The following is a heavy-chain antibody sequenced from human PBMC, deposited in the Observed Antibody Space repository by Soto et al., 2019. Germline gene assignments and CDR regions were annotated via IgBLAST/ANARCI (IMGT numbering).Heavy chain of an antibody. CDR1: GFTFSSYA. J-gene: IGHJ4*02. D-gene: IGHD6-13*01. Sequence: EVQLLESGGGLVQPGGSLRLSCAASGFTFSSYAMSWVRQAPGKGLEWVSAISGSGGSTYYADFVKGRFTISRDNSKNTLYLQMNSLRAEDTAVYYCAKDAPTRIAALYYFDYWGQGTLVTVSS. CDR2: ISGSGGST. V-gene: IGHV3-23*01. CDR3: AKDAPTRIAALYYFDY.